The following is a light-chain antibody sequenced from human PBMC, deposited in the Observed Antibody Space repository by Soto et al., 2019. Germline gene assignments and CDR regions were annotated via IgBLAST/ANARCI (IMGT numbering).Light chain of an antibody. Sequence: QSALTQPASVSGSPGQSITISCTGTSSDVGGYNYVSWYQQHPGKAPKLIIYEVTHRPSGVSSRFYGSRSGNTASLTISGPQAEDEADYYCKSRTTRNTLVFGGGTQLTVL. CDR1: SSDVGGYNY. V-gene: IGLV2-14*01. CDR2: EVT. CDR3: KSRTTRNTLV. J-gene: IGLJ3*02.